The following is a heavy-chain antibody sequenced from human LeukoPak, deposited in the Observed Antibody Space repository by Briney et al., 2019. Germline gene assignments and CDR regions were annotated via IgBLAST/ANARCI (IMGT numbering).Heavy chain of an antibody. CDR1: GFTVSSNY. V-gene: IGHV3-53*01. Sequence: GGSLRLSCAASGFTVSSNYMSWVRQAPGKGLEWVSVIYSGGSTYYADSVKGRFTISRDNSKNTLCLQMNSLRAEDTAVYYCARERGYYEYNWFDPWGQGTLVTVSS. CDR2: IYSGGST. D-gene: IGHD3-22*01. CDR3: ARERGYYEYNWFDP. J-gene: IGHJ5*02.